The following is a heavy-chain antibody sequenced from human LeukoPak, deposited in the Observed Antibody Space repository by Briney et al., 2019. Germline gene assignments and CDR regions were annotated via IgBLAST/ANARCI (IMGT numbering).Heavy chain of an antibody. Sequence: SVKVSCKASGYTFTSYYMHWVRQAPGQGLEWMGRIIPILGIANYAQKFQGRVTITADKSTSTAYMELSSLRSEDTAVYYCASYTANDAFDIWGQGTMVTVSS. J-gene: IGHJ3*02. D-gene: IGHD3-16*01. V-gene: IGHV1-69*02. CDR1: GYTFTSYY. CDR3: ASYTANDAFDI. CDR2: IIPILGIA.